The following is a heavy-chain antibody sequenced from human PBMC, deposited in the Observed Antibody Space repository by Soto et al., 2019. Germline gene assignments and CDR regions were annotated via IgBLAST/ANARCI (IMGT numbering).Heavy chain of an antibody. CDR2: IDVGSGNA. D-gene: IGHD2-15*01. CDR1: GFTFSTSA. J-gene: IGHJ5*02. CDR3: ARLQRDMYHLKSNWFGP. Sequence: SVKVSCKTSGFTFSTSAVHWVRQARGHRLQWIGWIDVGSGNANYAQMLQERVTISRDMSTSTAYMELSSLRPEDTAVYYCARLQRDMYHLKSNWFGPWGQGTLVTVSS. V-gene: IGHV1-58*01.